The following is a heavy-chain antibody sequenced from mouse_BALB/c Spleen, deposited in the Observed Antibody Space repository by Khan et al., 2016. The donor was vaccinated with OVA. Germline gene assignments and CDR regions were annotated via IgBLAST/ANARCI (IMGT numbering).Heavy chain of an antibody. J-gene: IGHJ2*01. D-gene: IGHD1-1*01. CDR1: GFTFSNYD. Sequence: EVELVESGGGLVKPGGSLKLSCAASGFTFSNYDMSWVRQTPGQRLEWVASISSGGNTYYPDSVKGRFTIPRDNARTILYLHMSSLRSEDTAMYSWARGPYYCRSPCYVDYWGQGTTLTVSS. CDR2: ISSGGNT. CDR3: ARGPYYCRSPCYVDY. V-gene: IGHV5-6-5*01.